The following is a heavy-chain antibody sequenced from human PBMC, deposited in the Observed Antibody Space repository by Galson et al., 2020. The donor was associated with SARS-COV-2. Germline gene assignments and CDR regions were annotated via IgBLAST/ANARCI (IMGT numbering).Heavy chain of an antibody. CDR1: GFIFGSFA. Sequence: GGSLSLSCAASGFIFGSFAMHWVRQAPGKGLEWEAVISNDGRKKYYADSVKGRFTISRDNSKNTLYLQMNSLRAEDTVVYYCARAGSSGLYYAQGGMDVWGQGTTVIVSS. CDR2: ISNDGRKK. V-gene: IGHV3-30*04. J-gene: IGHJ6*02. D-gene: IGHD3-22*01. CDR3: ARAGSSGLYYAQGGMDV.